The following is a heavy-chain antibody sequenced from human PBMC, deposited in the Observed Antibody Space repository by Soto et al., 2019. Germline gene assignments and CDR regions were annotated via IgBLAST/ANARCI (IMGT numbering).Heavy chain of an antibody. J-gene: IGHJ4*02. CDR1: GFTFSSYG. CDR2: ISYDGSNK. Sequence: QVQLVESGGGVVQPGRSLRLSCAASGFTFSSYGMHWVRQAPGKGLEWVAVISYDGSNKYYADSVKGRFTISRDNSKNTLYLQMNSLRAEATAVYYCATLEGLYGRHWGQGTLVTVSS. D-gene: IGHD2-2*02. CDR3: ATLEGLYGRH. V-gene: IGHV3-30*03.